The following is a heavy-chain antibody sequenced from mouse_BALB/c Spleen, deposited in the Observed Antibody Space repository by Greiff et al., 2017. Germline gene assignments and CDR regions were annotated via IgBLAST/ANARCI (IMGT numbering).Heavy chain of an antibody. CDR1: GYSITSGYY. CDR2: ISYDGSN. V-gene: IGHV3-6*02. CDR3: ARGIPYAMDY. J-gene: IGHJ4*01. Sequence: EVKLVESGPGLVKPSQSLSLTCSVTGYSITSGYYWSWIRQFPGNKLEWMGYISYDGSNNYNPSLKNRISITRDTSKNQFFLKLNSVTTEDTATYYCARGIPYAMDYWGQGTSVTVSS.